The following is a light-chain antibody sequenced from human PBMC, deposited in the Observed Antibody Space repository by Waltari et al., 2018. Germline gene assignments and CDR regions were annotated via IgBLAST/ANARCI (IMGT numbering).Light chain of an antibody. CDR2: YVP. J-gene: IGLJ3*02. Sequence: QSALTQPASVSGSPGQSITISCTGTSSDIGSFNYVSWYQQHPGKAPKVFIYYVPNRPSGVSYRFSGSKSGNTASLTISGLQAEDEAYYHCASFISGSTSSVLFGGGTKLTVL. CDR1: SSDIGSFNY. CDR3: ASFISGSTSSVL. V-gene: IGLV2-14*03.